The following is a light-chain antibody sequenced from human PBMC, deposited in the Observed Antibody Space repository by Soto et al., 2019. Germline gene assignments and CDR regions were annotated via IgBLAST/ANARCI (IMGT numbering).Light chain of an antibody. CDR2: EVT. J-gene: IGLJ3*02. Sequence: QSVLTHPPSASGSPGQSVTISCTGTSSDVGAYNYVSWYQQHAGKAPKLVIYEVTKRPSGVPDRFSGSKSANTASLTVSGLQAEDEADYYCSLFASSNTWVFGGGTKLTVL. CDR3: SLFASSNTWV. CDR1: SSDVGAYNY. V-gene: IGLV2-8*01.